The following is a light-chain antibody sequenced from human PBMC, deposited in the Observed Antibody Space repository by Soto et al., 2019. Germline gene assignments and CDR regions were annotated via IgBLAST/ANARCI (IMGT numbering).Light chain of an antibody. CDR1: QDIRSW. Sequence: DVQMTQSPSSVSASVGDRVTITCRASQDIRSWLTWYQQKPGQAPKLLIYAASTLQNGVPSRFSGSGSGTDCTLPISGLQPEEFATYYCQQANGFPHTFGQGTRLDSK. V-gene: IGKV1-12*01. CDR3: QQANGFPHT. J-gene: IGKJ2*01. CDR2: AAS.